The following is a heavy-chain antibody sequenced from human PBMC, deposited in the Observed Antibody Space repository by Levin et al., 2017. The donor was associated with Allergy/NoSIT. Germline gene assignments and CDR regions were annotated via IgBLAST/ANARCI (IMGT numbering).Heavy chain of an antibody. D-gene: IGHD6-13*01. V-gene: IGHV5-10-1*01. CDR3: ARLVSSSWYGGVHAFDI. CDR1: GYSFTSYW. Sequence: GGSLRLSCKGSGYSFTSYWISWVRQMPGKGLEWMGRIDPSDSYTNYSPSFQGHVTISADKSISTAYLQWSSLKASDTAMYYCARLVSSSWYGGVHAFDIWGQGTMVTVSS. CDR2: IDPSDSYT. J-gene: IGHJ3*02.